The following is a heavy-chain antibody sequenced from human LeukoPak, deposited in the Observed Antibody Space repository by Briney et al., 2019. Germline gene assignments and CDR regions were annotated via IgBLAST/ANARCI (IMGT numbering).Heavy chain of an antibody. CDR2: LSSSSGTI. D-gene: IGHD2-2*01. Sequence: PGGSLRLSCAASGFTFSSYTMNWVRQAPGKGLEWVSYLSSSSGTIYYADSVKGRFTISRDNAKNSLFLQMDSLRAEDTAVYYCAREEYQLLWGYYYYYMDVWGKGTTVTVSS. CDR1: GFTFSSYT. V-gene: IGHV3-48*01. J-gene: IGHJ6*03. CDR3: AREEYQLLWGYYYYYMDV.